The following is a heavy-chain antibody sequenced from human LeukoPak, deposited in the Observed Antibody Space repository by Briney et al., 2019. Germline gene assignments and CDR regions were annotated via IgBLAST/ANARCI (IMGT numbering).Heavy chain of an antibody. D-gene: IGHD5-18*01. J-gene: IGHJ4*02. CDR3: AKDIGERGYKDY. V-gene: IGHV3-43*02. CDR1: GFTLDDYA. CDR2: ISGDGGTT. Sequence: PGGSLQLSWTAPGFTLDDYAMPWFGQFQGKVLEGVSLISGDGGTTFYGDSVKGRFTISRDNSKSFLYLQMNSLRVEDTAFYYCAKDIGERGYKDYWGQGTLVTVSS.